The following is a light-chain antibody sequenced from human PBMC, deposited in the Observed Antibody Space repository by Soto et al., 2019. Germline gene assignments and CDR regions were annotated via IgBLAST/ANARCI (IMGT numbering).Light chain of an antibody. V-gene: IGKV1-39*01. CDR3: QQSYTTPIT. CDR2: AAS. Sequence: EIQMTQSPSSLSASVVDRFIITCLARQTTSSHLNWYQQKPGKAPNLLVYAASSLQSGVPSRFTGSGSGTDFTLTISSLQPEDFATYFCQQSYTTPITFGQGTRLEI. J-gene: IGKJ5*01. CDR1: QTTSSH.